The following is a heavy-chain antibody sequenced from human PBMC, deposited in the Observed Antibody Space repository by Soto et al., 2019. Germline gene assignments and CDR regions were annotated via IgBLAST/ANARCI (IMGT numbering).Heavy chain of an antibody. J-gene: IGHJ4*02. CDR1: AFTFSSYP. CDR2: IRVSGDST. Sequence: EVQLLESGGGLVQPGGSLRLSLPPSAFTFSSYPWGWLRQPPGRGLEWVSAIRVSGDSTYYAASVRGRFTTSRDISKNTLYLQMNSLRAEDTDVYYCARRGSGSYYGYWGQGTLVTVSS. CDR3: ARRGSGSYYGY. D-gene: IGHD1-26*01. V-gene: IGHV3-23*01.